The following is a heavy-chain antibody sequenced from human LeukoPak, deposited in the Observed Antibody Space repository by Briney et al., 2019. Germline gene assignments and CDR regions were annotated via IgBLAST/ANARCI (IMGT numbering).Heavy chain of an antibody. CDR2: MSGSGGST. J-gene: IGHJ4*02. Sequence: GGSLRLSCAASGFTFSSYAMSWVRQAPGKGLEWVSTMSGSGGSTYYADSVKGRSTISRDNSKNTLYLQMNTLRVEDTAVYYCAKDPIFSGSYGVFDYWGLGTLVTVSS. V-gene: IGHV3-23*01. CDR3: AKDPIFSGSYGVFDY. D-gene: IGHD1-26*01. CDR1: GFTFSSYA.